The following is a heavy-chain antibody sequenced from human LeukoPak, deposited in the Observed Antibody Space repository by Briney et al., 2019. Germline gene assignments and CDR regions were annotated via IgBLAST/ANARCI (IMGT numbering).Heavy chain of an antibody. CDR3: ARGRRVVVPAASRYYFDY. D-gene: IGHD2-2*01. Sequence: ASVKVSCKASGYTFTSYDINWVRQATGQGLEWMGWMNPNSGNTGYAQKFQGRVTMTRNTSISTAYMELSSLRSEDTAVYYCARGRRVVVPAASRYYFDYWGQGTLVTVS. CDR2: MNPNSGNT. CDR1: GYTFTSYD. J-gene: IGHJ4*02. V-gene: IGHV1-8*01.